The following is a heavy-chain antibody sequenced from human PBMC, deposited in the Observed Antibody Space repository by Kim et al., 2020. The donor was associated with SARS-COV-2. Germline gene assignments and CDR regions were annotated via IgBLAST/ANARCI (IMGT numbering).Heavy chain of an antibody. Sequence: GESLRLSCAASGFTFNDYYMTWIRQAPGKGLEWISYISSSSSYTKYADSVKGRFTISRDNAKNSLYLQMNSLRAEDTAVYYCARVASGSTAWYYFDYWGQGTLVTVSS. CDR1: GFTFNDYY. CDR3: ARVASGSTAWYYFDY. V-gene: IGHV3-11*03. CDR2: ISSSSSYT. J-gene: IGHJ4*02. D-gene: IGHD6-19*01.